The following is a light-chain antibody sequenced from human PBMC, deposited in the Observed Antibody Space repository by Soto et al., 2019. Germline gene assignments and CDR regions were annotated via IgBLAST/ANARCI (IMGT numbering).Light chain of an antibody. CDR1: QSVSSN. V-gene: IGKV3-15*01. CDR2: GAS. J-gene: IGKJ1*01. Sequence: EIVMTQSPVTLSVSPGERATLSCKASQSVSSNLAWYQQKPGQAPRLLIYGASTRATGIPARFSGSGSGTEFILTISSLQSEDFAVYYCQQYNNWPPWTFGQGTKVEIK. CDR3: QQYNNWPPWT.